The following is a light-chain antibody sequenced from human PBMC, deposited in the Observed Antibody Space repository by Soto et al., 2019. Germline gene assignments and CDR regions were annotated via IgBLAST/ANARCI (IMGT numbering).Light chain of an antibody. CDR1: SSDVGGSDY. Sequence: QSVLAQPASVSGSPGQSITISCIGTSSDVGGSDYVSWYQQHPGKAPKLVIYDVSNRPSGVSDRFSGSKSGNTASLTISGLQAEDEADYYCCSYTRSNSLVLFGGGTNLTVL. CDR2: DVS. V-gene: IGLV2-14*01. J-gene: IGLJ2*01. CDR3: CSYTRSNSLVL.